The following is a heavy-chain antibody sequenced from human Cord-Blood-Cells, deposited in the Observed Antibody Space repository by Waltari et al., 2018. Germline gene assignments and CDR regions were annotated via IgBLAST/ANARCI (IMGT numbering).Heavy chain of an antibody. J-gene: IGHJ3*02. V-gene: IGHV3-30-3*01. CDR3: ARTQRVSGDDAFDI. D-gene: IGHD7-27*01. Sequence: CAASGFTFSSYAMHWVRQAPGKGLEWVAVISYDGSNKYYADSVKGRFTISRDNSKNTLYLQMNSLRAEDTAVYYCARTQRVSGDDAFDIWGQGTMVTVSS. CDR2: ISYDGSNK. CDR1: GFTFSSYA.